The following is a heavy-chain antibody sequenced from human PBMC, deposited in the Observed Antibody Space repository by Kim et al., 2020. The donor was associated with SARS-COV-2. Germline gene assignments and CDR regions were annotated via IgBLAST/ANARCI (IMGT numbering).Heavy chain of an antibody. V-gene: IGHV3-33*08. D-gene: IGHD3-16*02. CDR3: ARGLRLGELSLPFDY. CDR2: IWYDGSNK. J-gene: IGHJ4*02. Sequence: GGSLRLSCAASGFTFSSYGMHWVRQAPGKGLEWVAVIWYDGSNKYYADSVKGRFTISRDNSKNTLYLQMNSPRAEDTAVYYCARGLRLGELSLPFDYWGQGTLVTVSS. CDR1: GFTFSSYG.